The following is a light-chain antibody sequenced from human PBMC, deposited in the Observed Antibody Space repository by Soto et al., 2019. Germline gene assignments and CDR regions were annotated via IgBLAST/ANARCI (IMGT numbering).Light chain of an antibody. V-gene: IGKV3-15*01. CDR3: QQYDNWPPIT. CDR2: GAS. CDR1: QSVSSN. J-gene: IGKJ5*01. Sequence: ELVMPQSPSTLSVSPGERSTLSCISSQSVSSNLAWYQQKHGQAPRLLIYGASTRATGIPARFSGSGSGTEFTLTISSLQSEDFAVYYCQQYDNWPPITFGQGTRLEI.